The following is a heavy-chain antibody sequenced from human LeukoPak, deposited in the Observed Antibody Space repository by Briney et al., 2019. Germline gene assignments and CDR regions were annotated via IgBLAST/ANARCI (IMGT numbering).Heavy chain of an antibody. J-gene: IGHJ5*02. D-gene: IGHD3-16*02. CDR3: ARGVTTIWGSYRSMGGWFDP. CDR2: IYYSGST. CDR1: GGSISSGGYY. V-gene: IGHV4-31*03. Sequence: PSQTLSLTCTVSGGSISSGGYYWSWIRQHPGKGLEWIGYIYYSGSTYYNPSLKSRVTISVDTSKNQFSLKLSSVTAADTAVYYCARGVTTIWGSYRSMGGWFDPWGQGTLVTVSS.